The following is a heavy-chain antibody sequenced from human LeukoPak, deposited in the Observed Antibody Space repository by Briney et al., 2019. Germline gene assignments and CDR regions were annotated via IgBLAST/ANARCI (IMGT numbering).Heavy chain of an antibody. Sequence: SGGSLRLSCGASGLTFSNYWMSWVRQAPGKGLEWVANIKQDGSEKYYVDSVKGRFTISRDNAKNSLYLQMNSLRAEDTAVYYCARERGITGTFADYWGQGTLVTVSS. V-gene: IGHV3-7*01. CDR1: GLTFSNYW. CDR2: IKQDGSEK. CDR3: ARERGITGTFADY. J-gene: IGHJ4*02. D-gene: IGHD1-7*01.